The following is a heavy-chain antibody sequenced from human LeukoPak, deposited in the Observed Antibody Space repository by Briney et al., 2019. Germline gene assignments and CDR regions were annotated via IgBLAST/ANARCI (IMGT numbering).Heavy chain of an antibody. D-gene: IGHD5-12*01. Sequence: GRSLRLSCAASGFTFSSYGMHWVRQAPGKGLEWVAVISYDGSNKYYADSVKGRFTISRDNSKNTLYLQMNSLRAEDTAVYYCAKDSSGHDSPYYWGQGTLVTVSS. CDR3: AKDSSGHDSPYY. V-gene: IGHV3-30*18. CDR1: GFTFSSYG. CDR2: ISYDGSNK. J-gene: IGHJ4*02.